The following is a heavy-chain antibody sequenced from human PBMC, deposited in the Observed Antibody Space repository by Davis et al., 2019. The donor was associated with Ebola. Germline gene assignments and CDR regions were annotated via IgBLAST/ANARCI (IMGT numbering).Heavy chain of an antibody. CDR3: AKYRPDRGPRSD. J-gene: IGHJ4*02. V-gene: IGHV3-23*01. Sequence: GESLKISCAASGFTFSSYAMSWVRQAPGKGLEWVSAISGSGGSTYYADSVKGRFTISRDNSKNTLYLQMNSLRAEDTAVYYCAKYRPDRGPRSDWGQGTLVTVSS. CDR1: GFTFSSYA. CDR2: ISGSGGST. D-gene: IGHD3-16*02.